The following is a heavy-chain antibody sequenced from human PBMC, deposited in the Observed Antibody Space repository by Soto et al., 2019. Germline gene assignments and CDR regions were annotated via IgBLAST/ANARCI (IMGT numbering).Heavy chain of an antibody. V-gene: IGHV3-48*03. CDR3: ARSGYNWNDGARGYFDY. CDR1: GFTFSSYE. D-gene: IGHD1-20*01. CDR2: ISSSGRTI. Sequence: EVQLVESGGGWLNPGGSLRPSCAASGFTFSSYEMNWVRQAPGKGLEWVQYISSSGRTIYYADSVKGRFTISRDNAKNSLYLQMNSLRAEDTAVYYCARSGYNWNDGARGYFDYWGQGTLVTVSS. J-gene: IGHJ4*02.